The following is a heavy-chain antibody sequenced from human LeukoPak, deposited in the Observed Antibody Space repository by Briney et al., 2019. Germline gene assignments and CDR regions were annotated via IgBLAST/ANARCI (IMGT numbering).Heavy chain of an antibody. J-gene: IGHJ4*02. Sequence: AGGSLRLSCAASGFTVSNAWMSWVRQAPGKGLEGVVRIKSKADGGTTDYAAPVKGRVTISRDDSKNTLYLQMNSLKTEDTAVYYCTTWIVPAVKRRDYWGQGTLVTVSS. V-gene: IGHV3-15*01. CDR1: GFTVSNAW. D-gene: IGHD2-2*01. CDR3: TTWIVPAVKRRDY. CDR2: IKSKADGGTT.